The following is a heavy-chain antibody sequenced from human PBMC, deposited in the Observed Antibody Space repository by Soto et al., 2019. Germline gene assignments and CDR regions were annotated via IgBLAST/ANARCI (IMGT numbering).Heavy chain of an antibody. CDR1: GGTFSSYA. Sequence: QVQLVQSGAEVKKPGSSVKVSCKASGGTFSSYAISWVRQAPGQGLEWMGGIIPIFGTANYAQKFQGRVTITADESTSTAYMELSSLRSEDTAVYYCARGNGARPGVYYYYGMDVWGQGTTVTVSS. J-gene: IGHJ6*02. V-gene: IGHV1-69*01. CDR3: ARGNGARPGVYYYYGMDV. D-gene: IGHD3-10*01. CDR2: IIPIFGTA.